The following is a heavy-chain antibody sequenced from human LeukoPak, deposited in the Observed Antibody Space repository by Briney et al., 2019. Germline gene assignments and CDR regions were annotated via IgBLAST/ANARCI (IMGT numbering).Heavy chain of an antibody. V-gene: IGHV3-11*04. Sequence: GGSLRLSCAASGFTFSDYYMSWLRQAPGKGLEWVSYISSSGSTIYYADSVKGRFTTSRDNAKNSLYPQMNSLRAEDTAVYYCVRDLRRMGATTAYLHHWGQGTLVTVSS. J-gene: IGHJ1*01. CDR3: VRDLRRMGATTAYLHH. D-gene: IGHD1-26*01. CDR1: GFTFSDYY. CDR2: ISSSGSTI.